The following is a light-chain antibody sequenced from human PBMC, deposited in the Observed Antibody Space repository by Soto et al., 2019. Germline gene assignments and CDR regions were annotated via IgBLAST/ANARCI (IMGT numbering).Light chain of an antibody. CDR2: DND. CDR3: GTWDDRLDGNYV. J-gene: IGLJ1*01. Sequence: QPPSVSAAPGQQVTISCSGSSSNIGVNYVSWYQHLPGTAPKLVVYDNDRRPSGIPGRFSGSKSGTSATLVITGLQTGDEADYYCGTWDDRLDGNYVFGTGTKVTVL. CDR1: SSNIGVNY. V-gene: IGLV1-51*01.